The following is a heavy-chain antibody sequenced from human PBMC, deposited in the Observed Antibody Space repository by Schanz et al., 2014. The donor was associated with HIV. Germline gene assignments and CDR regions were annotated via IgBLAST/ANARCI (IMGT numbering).Heavy chain of an antibody. Sequence: QGQLVQSGAEVKKPGSSVKVSCKASGGTFSTYAISWVRQAPGQGLEWMGGINPIFSSTTYAQKFQGRVTITADESTSTAYMELSSLRSEDSAVYYCAREDPNYGGNPFEYWGQGTLVTVSS. CDR3: AREDPNYGGNPFEY. V-gene: IGHV1-69*01. J-gene: IGHJ4*02. CDR2: INPIFSST. CDR1: GGTFSTYA. D-gene: IGHD2-15*01.